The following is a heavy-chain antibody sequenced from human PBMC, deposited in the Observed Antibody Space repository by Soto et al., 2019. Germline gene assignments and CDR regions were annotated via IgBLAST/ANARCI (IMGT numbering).Heavy chain of an antibody. Sequence: QVQLVESGGGVVQPGRSLRLSCAASGFTFSSYGMHWVRQAPGKGLEWVAVIWYDGSNKYYADSVKGRFTISRDNSKNTLYLQMNSLRAEETAVYYCARDIAVAAKGSYGMDVWGQGTTVTVSS. CDR1: GFTFSSYG. V-gene: IGHV3-33*01. J-gene: IGHJ6*02. CDR3: ARDIAVAAKGSYGMDV. D-gene: IGHD6-19*01. CDR2: IWYDGSNK.